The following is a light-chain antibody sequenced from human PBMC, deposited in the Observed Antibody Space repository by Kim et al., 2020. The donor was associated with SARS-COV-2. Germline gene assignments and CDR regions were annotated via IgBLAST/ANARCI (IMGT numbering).Light chain of an antibody. J-gene: IGKJ4*01. CDR3: QQRSFWPPT. V-gene: IGKV3-11*01. Sequence: ELVLTQSPATLSLSPGERATLSCRASQSVSSYLAWYQLKPGQAPRLLIYDASNRATGIPARFGGSGSGTDFTLTISSLEPEDFAVYYCQQRSFWPPTFGGGTKLEI. CDR1: QSVSSY. CDR2: DAS.